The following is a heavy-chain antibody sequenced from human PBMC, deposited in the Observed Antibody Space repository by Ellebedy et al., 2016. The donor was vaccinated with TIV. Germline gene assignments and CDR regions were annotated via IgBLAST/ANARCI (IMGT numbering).Heavy chain of an antibody. V-gene: IGHV1-69*04. CDR2: IIPILGIA. D-gene: IGHD6-19*01. Sequence: AASVKVSCKASGGTFSNYVISWVRQAPGQGLEWMGRIIPILGIANYAQKFQGRVTITADKSTSTAYMELSSLRTEDTAVFHCARTVSYSSGWYGYWGQGTLVTVSS. J-gene: IGHJ4*02. CDR3: ARTVSYSSGWYGY. CDR1: GGTFSNYV.